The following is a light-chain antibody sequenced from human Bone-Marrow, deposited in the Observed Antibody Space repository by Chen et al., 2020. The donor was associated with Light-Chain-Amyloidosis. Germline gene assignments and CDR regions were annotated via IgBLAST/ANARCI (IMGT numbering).Light chain of an antibody. V-gene: IGLV3-25*03. CDR3: QSADSSGTYEVI. J-gene: IGLJ2*01. CDR1: DLPTKY. Sequence: SYELTQPPSVSESPGQTARITCSGDDLPTKYAYCYQQKPGQAPVLVIHRDTERPSGISERFSGSSSGTTATLTISGVQAEDEADYHCQSADSSGTYEVIFGGGTKLTVL. CDR2: RDT.